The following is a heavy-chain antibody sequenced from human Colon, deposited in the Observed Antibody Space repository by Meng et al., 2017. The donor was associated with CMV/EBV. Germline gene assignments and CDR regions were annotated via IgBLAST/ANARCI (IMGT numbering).Heavy chain of an antibody. CDR1: GFTFSRYT. CDR2: ISSSGSTI. D-gene: IGHD6-13*01. CDR3: AREDGYSSSWGYFDY. Sequence: GESLKISCTASGFTFSRYTMNWVRQAPGKGLEWVSYISSSGSTIYYADSVKGRFTISRDNAKNSLYLQMNSLRAEDTAVYYCAREDGYSSSWGYFDYWGQGTLVTVSS. J-gene: IGHJ4*02. V-gene: IGHV3-48*04.